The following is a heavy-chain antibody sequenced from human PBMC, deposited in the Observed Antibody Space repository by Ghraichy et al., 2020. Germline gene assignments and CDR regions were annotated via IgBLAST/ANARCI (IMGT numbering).Heavy chain of an antibody. D-gene: IGHD6-13*01. CDR1: GFTFSSYG. CDR2: IWYDRSNK. J-gene: IGHJ6*02. V-gene: IGHV3-33*01. Sequence: GGSLRLSCAASGFTFSSYGMHWVRQAPGKGLEWVAVIWYDRSNKYYADSVKGRFTISRDNSKNTLYLQMNSLRAEDTAVYYCARVSTPSSSWYWGPQDYYYGMDVWGQGTTVTVSS. CDR3: ARVSTPSSSWYWGPQDYYYGMDV.